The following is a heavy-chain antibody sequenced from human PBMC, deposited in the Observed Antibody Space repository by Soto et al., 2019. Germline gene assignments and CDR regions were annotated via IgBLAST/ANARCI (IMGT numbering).Heavy chain of an antibody. D-gene: IGHD3-22*01. CDR1: GFTFSSYG. CDR2: VLYDGRNK. V-gene: IGHV3-30*18. J-gene: IGHJ4*02. Sequence: QVQLVESGGGVVQPGRSLRLSCAASGFTFSSYGMHWVLQAPGKGLEWVAVVLYDGRNKYYADSVKGRFTISRDNSKNTVYLQMNSLRAEDTAVYYCAKAGYYDSSGYYELDYWGQGTLVTVSS. CDR3: AKAGYYDSSGYYELDY.